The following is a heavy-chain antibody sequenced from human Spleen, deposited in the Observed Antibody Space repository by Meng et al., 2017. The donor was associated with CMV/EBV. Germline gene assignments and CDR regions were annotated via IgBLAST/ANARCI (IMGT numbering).Heavy chain of an antibody. D-gene: IGHD3-9*01. V-gene: IGHV3-23*01. CDR1: GFTFSNYA. Sequence: GESLKISCAASGFTFSNYAMSWVRQAPGKGLEWVSAISGSGGSTYYADSVKGRFTISRDNSKNTLYLQMNSLRAEDTAVYYCAKDSRYPDAPGWFDPWGQGTLVTVSS. J-gene: IGHJ5*02. CDR2: ISGSGGST. CDR3: AKDSRYPDAPGWFDP.